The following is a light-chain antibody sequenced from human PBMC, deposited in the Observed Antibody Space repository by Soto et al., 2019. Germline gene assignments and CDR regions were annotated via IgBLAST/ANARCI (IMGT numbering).Light chain of an antibody. Sequence: IQMTQSPSSLSASVGDRVTITCQASQNINSYFNWYQQKPGRAPKLLIDDASKLEAGVPSRFRGRGSGTEFTLTISSLQPDDFATYYCQQHNSSPWTFGQGTKVDIK. CDR3: QQHNSSPWT. CDR1: QNINSY. J-gene: IGKJ1*01. V-gene: IGKV1-33*01. CDR2: DAS.